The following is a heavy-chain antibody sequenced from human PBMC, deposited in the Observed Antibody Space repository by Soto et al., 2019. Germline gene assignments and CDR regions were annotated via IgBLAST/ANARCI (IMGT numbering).Heavy chain of an antibody. CDR3: AKEWSDARTREKCGLVAY. Sequence: EVQLLESGGGLAQPGGSLRLSCAASGFTFSSYAMTWVRQAPGKGLEWVSTISSSGGSTYYADSVEGRFTISRDNSKNTLYLQMNSLRAEDTAGYYCAKEWSDARTREKCGLVAYWGQGTLVTVSS. V-gene: IGHV3-23*01. CDR2: ISSSGGST. J-gene: IGHJ4*02. CDR1: GFTFSSYA. D-gene: IGHD2-8*01.